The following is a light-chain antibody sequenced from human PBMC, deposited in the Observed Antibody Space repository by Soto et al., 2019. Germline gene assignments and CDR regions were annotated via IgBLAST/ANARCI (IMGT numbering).Light chain of an antibody. CDR2: DAS. CDR3: QQYDDWPLT. V-gene: IGKV3-15*01. CDR1: QIVGSN. J-gene: IGKJ4*01. Sequence: EIVMTQSPATLSVSPGERVTLSCRASQIVGSNLAWYQQKPGLAPRVLIYDASTRATVIPARFSGSGSGTEFTLTISSLQSEDFAVYYCQQYDDWPLTFGGGTKVEIK.